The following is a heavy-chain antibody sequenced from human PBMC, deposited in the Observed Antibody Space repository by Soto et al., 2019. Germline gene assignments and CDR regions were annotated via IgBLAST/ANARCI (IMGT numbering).Heavy chain of an antibody. CDR3: AKLGFVLMELYYFHQ. J-gene: IGHJ4*01. D-gene: IGHD2-8*01. CDR1: GFTFSSYG. CDR2: ISGNSGKT. V-gene: IGHV3-23*01. Sequence: GGSLRLSCTASGFTFSSYGVSWVRQAPGKELEWVSTISGNSGKTTYAESVKGRFSISRDNPKNPVHLQLDSLRAEDTAVYFCAKLGFVLMELYYFHQWGHGNLVTVSS.